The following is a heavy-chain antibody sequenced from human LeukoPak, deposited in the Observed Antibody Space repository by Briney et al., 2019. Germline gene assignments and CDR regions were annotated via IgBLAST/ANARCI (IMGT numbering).Heavy chain of an antibody. V-gene: IGHV3-30*04. Sequence: GGSLRLSCAASGFTFSLYTMHWVRQAPGKGLEWVAVISYDGSDKYYADSVKGRFTISRDNAKNSLYLQMNSLRAEDTAVYYCASSIYPYYMDVWGKGTTVTISS. J-gene: IGHJ6*03. CDR2: ISYDGSDK. CDR3: ASSIYPYYMDV. D-gene: IGHD2-21*01. CDR1: GFTFSLYT.